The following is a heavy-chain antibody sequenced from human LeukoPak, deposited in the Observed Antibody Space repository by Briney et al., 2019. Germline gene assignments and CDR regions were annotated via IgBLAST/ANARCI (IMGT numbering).Heavy chain of an antibody. CDR2: IYYSGST. D-gene: IGHD2-8*01. CDR1: GGSISSSSYY. Sequence: SETLSLTCTVSGGSISSSSYYWGWIRQHPGKGLEWIGYIYYSGSTYYNPSLKSRVTISVDTSKNQFSLKLSSVTAADTAVYYCARVARGMLDYWGQGTLVTVSS. J-gene: IGHJ4*02. CDR3: ARVARGMLDY. V-gene: IGHV4-31*03.